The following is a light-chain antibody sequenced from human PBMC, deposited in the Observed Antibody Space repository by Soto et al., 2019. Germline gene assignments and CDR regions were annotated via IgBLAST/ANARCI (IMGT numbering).Light chain of an antibody. CDR3: QSYDIRVSPVI. Sequence: QSVLTQPPSVSGAPGQRVTISCTGSSSNIGAGYDVHWYQQLPGTAPKLLIYGNSNRPSGVPDRFSGSKSGTSASLAITGLQAEDEADYYSQSYDIRVSPVIFCGGTKVTDL. CDR1: SSNIGAGYD. V-gene: IGLV1-40*01. CDR2: GNS. J-gene: IGLJ2*01.